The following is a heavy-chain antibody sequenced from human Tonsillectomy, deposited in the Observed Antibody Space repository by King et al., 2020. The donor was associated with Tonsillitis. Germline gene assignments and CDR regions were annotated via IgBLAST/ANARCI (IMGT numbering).Heavy chain of an antibody. CDR3: AMISSSSSPYYYYAMDV. J-gene: IGHJ6*02. V-gene: IGHV3-53*04. Sequence: VQLVESGGGLVQPGGSLRLSCAASGFTVSSNYMSWVRQAPGKGLEWVSVIYSDAGTYYADSVKGRFTISRHNSKNTLYLQMSSLRAEDTAMYYCAMISSSSSPYYYYAMDVWGQGTKVTVSS. CDR2: IYSDAGT. D-gene: IGHD6-6*01. CDR1: GFTVSSNY.